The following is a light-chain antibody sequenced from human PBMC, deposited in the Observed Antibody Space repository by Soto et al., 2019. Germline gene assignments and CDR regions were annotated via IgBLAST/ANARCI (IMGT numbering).Light chain of an antibody. J-gene: IGKJ5*01. CDR1: QSISTY. Sequence: IVMTQSPASLSVSPWERATLSCRANQSISTYLAWYQQKPGQAPRLLIYGASTRATGIPVRFSGSGSGTEFTLTISSLQSEDFATYYCQQRKNWQVTFGQGTRLEIK. CDR3: QQRKNWQVT. V-gene: IGKV3-15*01. CDR2: GAS.